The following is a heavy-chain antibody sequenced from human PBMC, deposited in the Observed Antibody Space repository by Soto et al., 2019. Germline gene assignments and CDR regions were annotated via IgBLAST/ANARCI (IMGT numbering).Heavy chain of an antibody. CDR3: AKGKTPGCSGGSCTIRDGFDP. CDR2: IGGGGGYT. J-gene: IGHJ5*02. Sequence: DVQLVQSGGGLVQPGGSLSLSCAAPGFTIGSDAMSWVRQAPGKGLEWVSAIGGGGGYTLYADSVRGRFTLSRDNSRNTLYLQMNSLTVEDTAIYYCAKGKTPGCSGGSCTIRDGFDPCGQGTLGPVSS. V-gene: IGHV3-23*04. CDR1: GFTIGSDA. D-gene: IGHD2-15*01.